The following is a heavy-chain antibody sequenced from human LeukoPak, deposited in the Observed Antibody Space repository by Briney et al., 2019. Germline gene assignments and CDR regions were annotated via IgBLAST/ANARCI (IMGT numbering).Heavy chain of an antibody. D-gene: IGHD6-13*01. Sequence: SETLSLTCTVSGASVSSSGYYWSWIRQPPGKGLEWIGYIYHSGSTNYNPSLKSRVTISVDTSKNQFSLKLTSMTAADTAVYYCGRETIAATGTSVFFDYWGQGTLVTVSS. CDR1: GASVSSSGYY. J-gene: IGHJ4*02. V-gene: IGHV4-61*08. CDR3: GRETIAATGTSVFFDY. CDR2: IYHSGST.